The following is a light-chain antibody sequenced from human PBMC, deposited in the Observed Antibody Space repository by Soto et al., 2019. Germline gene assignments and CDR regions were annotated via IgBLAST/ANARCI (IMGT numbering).Light chain of an antibody. V-gene: IGLV2-8*01. Sequence: QSALTQPPSASGSLGQSVTISCTGTASDVGVYNYVSWYQQHPGKAPKLMIYEVTKRPSGVPDRFSGSKSGNTASLTVSGLQAEDEADYYCSSYAGSSTLYVFGTGTKVTLL. CDR1: ASDVGVYNY. J-gene: IGLJ1*01. CDR3: SSYAGSSTLYV. CDR2: EVT.